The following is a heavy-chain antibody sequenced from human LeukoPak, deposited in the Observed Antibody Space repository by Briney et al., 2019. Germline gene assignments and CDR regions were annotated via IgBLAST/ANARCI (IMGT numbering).Heavy chain of an antibody. CDR2: INHSGST. J-gene: IGHJ4*02. Sequence: SETLSLTCAVYGGSLSGYYWSWIRQPPGKGLEWIGEINHSGSTNYNPSLKSRVTISVDTSKNQFSLKLSSVTAADTAVYYCARGSSIAAAGTDDYWGQGTLVTVSS. CDR3: ARGSSIAAAGTDDY. V-gene: IGHV4-34*01. CDR1: GGSLSGYY. D-gene: IGHD6-13*01.